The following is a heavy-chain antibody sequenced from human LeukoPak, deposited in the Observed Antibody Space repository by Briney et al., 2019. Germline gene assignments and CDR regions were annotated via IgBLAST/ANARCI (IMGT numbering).Heavy chain of an antibody. D-gene: IGHD1-26*01. V-gene: IGHV3-48*04. CDR1: GFTFSSYS. J-gene: IGHJ4*02. CDR2: ISSSSSTI. CDR3: AKEPTPLLRGSSHFDY. Sequence: PGGSLRLSCAASGFTFSSYSMNWVRQAPGKGLEWVSYISSSSSTIYYADSVKGRFTISRDNAKNSLYLQMNSLRAEDTAVYYCAKEPTPLLRGSSHFDYWGQGTLVTVSS.